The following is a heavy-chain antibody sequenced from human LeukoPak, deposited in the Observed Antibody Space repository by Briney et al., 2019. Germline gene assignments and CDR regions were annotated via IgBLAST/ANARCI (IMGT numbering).Heavy chain of an antibody. D-gene: IGHD3-10*01. Sequence: GGSLRLSCAASGFTFSSYAMHWVRQAPGKGLEWVAVISYDGSNKYYADSVKGRFTISRDNSKNTLYLQMNSLRAEDTAVYYCARDLGGTMVRGGGADYWGQGTLVTVSS. CDR3: ARDLGGTMVRGGGADY. CDR2: ISYDGSNK. V-gene: IGHV3-30-3*01. CDR1: GFTFSSYA. J-gene: IGHJ4*02.